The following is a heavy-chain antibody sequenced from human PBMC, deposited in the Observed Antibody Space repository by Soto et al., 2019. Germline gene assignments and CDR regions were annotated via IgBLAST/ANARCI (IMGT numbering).Heavy chain of an antibody. D-gene: IGHD4-4*01. CDR1: GGSISSGDYY. Sequence: QVQLQESGPGLVKPSQTLSLTCTVSGGSISSGDYYWSWIRQPPGKGLEWIGYIYYSGSTYYNPXLTXXXPTSVDTSKNXXSXKXXSVTAADTAVYYCARVKPTTVNSEIGYYYYYGMDVWGQGTTVTVSS. V-gene: IGHV4-30-4*01. J-gene: IGHJ6*02. CDR2: IYYSGST. CDR3: ARVKPTTVNSEIGYYYYYGMDV.